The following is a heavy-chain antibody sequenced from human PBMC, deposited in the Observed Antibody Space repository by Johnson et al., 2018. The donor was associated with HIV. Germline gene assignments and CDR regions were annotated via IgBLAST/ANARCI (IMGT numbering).Heavy chain of an antibody. CDR2: LFSGGTT. V-gene: IGHV3-66*01. J-gene: IGHJ3*02. CDR3: ARACRDGYTCDVYDI. CDR1: GFTVSSYY. Sequence: VQLVESGGGLVQPGGSLRLSCAASGFTVSSYYMSWVRQAPGKGLEWVSVLFSGGTTYYADSVKGRFTISRDNSKNTLYLQMNSQRAEDTAVYYCARACRDGYTCDVYDIWGQGTMVTVSS. D-gene: IGHD5-24*01.